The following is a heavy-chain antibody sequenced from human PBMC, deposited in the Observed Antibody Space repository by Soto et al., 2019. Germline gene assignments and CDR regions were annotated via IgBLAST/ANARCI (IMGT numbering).Heavy chain of an antibody. D-gene: IGHD3-10*01. Sequence: QINLKESGPTLVKPTQTLTLTCSFSGFSLTTAGVGVGWVRQSPGEALEWLALIYWDDDERYSPSLKTRLTITTDTSKNQVVLKMTIMAPVDTATYYCAHSRNLITEDAQVGDFDYWGQGTLVTVSS. J-gene: IGHJ4*02. CDR1: GFSLTTAGVG. CDR2: IYWDDDE. V-gene: IGHV2-5*02. CDR3: AHSRNLITEDAQVGDFDY.